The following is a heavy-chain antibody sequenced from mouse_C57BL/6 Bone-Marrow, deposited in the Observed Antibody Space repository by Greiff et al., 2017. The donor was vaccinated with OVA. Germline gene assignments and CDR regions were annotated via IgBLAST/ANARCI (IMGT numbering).Heavy chain of an antibody. CDR1: GYTFTSYW. V-gene: IGHV1-61*01. Sequence: QVQLQQPGAELVRPGSSVKLSCKASGYTFTSYWMDWVKQRPGQGLEWIGNIYPSDSATHYNQKFKDKATLTVGKYSSKAYMQLSSLTSEASAFYYCARQPGDVSYFDYWGQGTTLTVSS. CDR3: ARQPGDVSYFDY. CDR2: IYPSDSAT. J-gene: IGHJ2*01. D-gene: IGHD3-3*01.